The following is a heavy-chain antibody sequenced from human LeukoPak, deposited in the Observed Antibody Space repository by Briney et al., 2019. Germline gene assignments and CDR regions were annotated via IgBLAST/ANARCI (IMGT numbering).Heavy chain of an antibody. D-gene: IGHD6-19*01. CDR3: ARRGLAVAGPFDY. CDR1: GGSISSSSYY. CDR2: IYYSGST. J-gene: IGHJ4*02. V-gene: IGHV4-39*01. Sequence: SGTLSLTCAVSGGSISSSSYYWGWIRQPPGKGLEWIGSIYYSGSTYYNPSLKSRVTISVDTSKNQFSLKLSSVTAADTAVYYCARRGLAVAGPFDYWGQGTLVTVSS.